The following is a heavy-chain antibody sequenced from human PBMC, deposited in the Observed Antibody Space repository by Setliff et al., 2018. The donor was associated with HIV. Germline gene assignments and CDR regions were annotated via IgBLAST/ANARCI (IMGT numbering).Heavy chain of an antibody. J-gene: IGHJ4*02. V-gene: IGHV4-39*01. D-gene: IGHD6-19*01. Sequence: SETLSLTCSVSGGPITSNTYFWDWIRQAPGKGLEWVGSIYRSGNTYYNPSLKSRVSISVDTSKRQFSLKLTSVTAGDSALYYCARRRGQKATGWYYFDFWGQGALVTVSS. CDR2: IYRSGNT. CDR1: GGPITSNTYF. CDR3: ARRRGQKATGWYYFDF.